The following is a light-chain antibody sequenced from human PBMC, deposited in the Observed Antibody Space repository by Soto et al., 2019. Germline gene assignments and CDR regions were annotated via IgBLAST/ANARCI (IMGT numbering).Light chain of an antibody. CDR2: DTS. V-gene: IGKV3-15*01. CDR1: QSVSIH. J-gene: IGKJ5*01. CDR3: QQYSNWPPIT. Sequence: EIVLPQSPDTLSLSPGERATLSCRASQSVSIHLAWYQQKPGQAPRLLIYDTSTRATGIPARFSGSGSGTEFTLTISSLQSEDFAVYYCQQYSNWPPITFGQGTRLEIK.